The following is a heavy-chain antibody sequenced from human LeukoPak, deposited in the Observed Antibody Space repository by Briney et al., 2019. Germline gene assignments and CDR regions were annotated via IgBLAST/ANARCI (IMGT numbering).Heavy chain of an antibody. Sequence: GGSLRLSCAASGFTFSSYSMNWVRQAPGKGLEWVSSISSSSSYIYYADSVKGRFTMSRDNAKNSLYLQMNSLRAEDTAVYYCARAGIAVAGYDYWGQGTLVTVSS. CDR2: ISSSSSYI. CDR1: GFTFSSYS. CDR3: ARAGIAVAGYDY. J-gene: IGHJ4*02. D-gene: IGHD6-19*01. V-gene: IGHV3-21*01.